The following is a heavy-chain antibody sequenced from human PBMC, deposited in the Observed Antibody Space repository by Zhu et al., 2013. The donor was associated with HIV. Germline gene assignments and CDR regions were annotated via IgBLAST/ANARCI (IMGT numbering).Heavy chain of an antibody. J-gene: IGHJ4*02. CDR1: GYTFTSYA. CDR3: ARDHVGATTFDY. CDR2: INAGNGNT. D-gene: IGHD1-26*01. V-gene: IGHV1-3*01. Sequence: QVQLVQSGAEVKKPGASVKVSCKASGYTFTSYAMHWVRQAPGQRLEWMGWINAGNGNTKYSQKFQGRVTITRDTSASTAYMELSSLRSEDTAVYYCARDHVGATTFDYWGQGTLVTVSS.